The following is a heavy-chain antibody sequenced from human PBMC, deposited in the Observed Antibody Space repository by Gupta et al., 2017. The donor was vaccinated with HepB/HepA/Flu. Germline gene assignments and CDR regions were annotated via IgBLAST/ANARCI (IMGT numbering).Heavy chain of an antibody. Sequence: EVQLLESGGGLVQPGGSLRLSCEASGFTFRCYVMSWVRLAPGKGLEWVSIISGSGGTTNYADSVKGRFTISRDNSKNTLYLQMNSLRAEDTAVYYCAKDRSAYGYYYYMDVWGKGTSVTVSS. D-gene: IGHD1-26*01. J-gene: IGHJ6*03. CDR2: ISGSGGTT. V-gene: IGHV3-23*01. CDR1: GFTFRCYV. CDR3: AKDRSAYGYYYYMDV.